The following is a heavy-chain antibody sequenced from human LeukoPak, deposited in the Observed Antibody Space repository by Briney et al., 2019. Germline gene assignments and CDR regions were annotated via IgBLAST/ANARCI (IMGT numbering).Heavy chain of an antibody. V-gene: IGHV1-69*06. CDR3: ARAGGYCGRISCPYYFDY. Sequence: EASVKVSCKASGGTFSSYVINWVRQAPGQGLEWMGGIIPIFGTANYAQKFQGRVTITADKSTSTAYMELSSLRSEDTAVYYCARAGGYCGRISCPYYFDYWGQGSLVAVSS. CDR1: GGTFSSYV. CDR2: IIPIFGTA. D-gene: IGHD2-15*01. J-gene: IGHJ4*02.